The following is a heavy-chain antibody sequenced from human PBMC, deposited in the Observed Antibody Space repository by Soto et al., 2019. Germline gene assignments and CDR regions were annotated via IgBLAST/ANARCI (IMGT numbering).Heavy chain of an antibody. Sequence: QVQLQESGPGLVKPSQTLSLTCTVSGGSISSGGYYWSWIRQHPGKGLEWIGYIYYSGSTYYNPSLKSRDTISVDTSKNQFSLKLSSVTAADTAVYYCARGHEVNYYDSSGSFDYWGQGTLVTVSS. D-gene: IGHD3-22*01. V-gene: IGHV4-31*03. CDR1: GGSISSGGYY. J-gene: IGHJ4*02. CDR3: ARGHEVNYYDSSGSFDY. CDR2: IYYSGST.